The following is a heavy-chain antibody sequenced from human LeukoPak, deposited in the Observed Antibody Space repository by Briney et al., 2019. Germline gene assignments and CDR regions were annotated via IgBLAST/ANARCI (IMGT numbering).Heavy chain of an antibody. Sequence: GESLKISCKGSGYSFPNYWIGWVRQMPGKGLEWMGMIYLGDSDTRYSPSFQGQVTISADKSISTAYLQWSSLKASDTAMYYCAAGIVAADSRGFDYWGQGTLVTVSS. V-gene: IGHV5-51*01. J-gene: IGHJ4*02. CDR2: IYLGDSDT. CDR3: AAGIVAADSRGFDY. D-gene: IGHD6-13*01. CDR1: GYSFPNYW.